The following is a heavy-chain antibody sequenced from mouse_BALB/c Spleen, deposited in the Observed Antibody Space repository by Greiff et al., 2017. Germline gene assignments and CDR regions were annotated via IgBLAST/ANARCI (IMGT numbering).Heavy chain of an antibody. CDR2: ISSGGSYT. CDR3: TRDYYGSSYTYFDY. Sequence: EVMLVESGGGLVKPGGSLKLSCAASGFTFSSYTMSWVRQTPEKRLEWVATISSGGSYTYYPDSVKGRFTISRDNAKNTLYLQMSSLKSEDTAMYYFTRDYYGSSYTYFDYWGQGTTLTVSS. J-gene: IGHJ2*01. D-gene: IGHD1-1*01. V-gene: IGHV5-6-4*01. CDR1: GFTFSSYT.